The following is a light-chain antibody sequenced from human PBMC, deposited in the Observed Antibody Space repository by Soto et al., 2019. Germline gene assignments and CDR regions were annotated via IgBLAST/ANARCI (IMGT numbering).Light chain of an antibody. V-gene: IGKV1-12*01. J-gene: IGKJ4*01. CDR2: AAS. Sequence: DIQMTQSPSSVSASVGDRVTITCRASQGISGWLAWYQQKAGKAPKLLIYAASTLETGVPSRFSGGRSGTDFTLTINNLPPEDFATYYCHQATISQLTFGGGTKVEIK. CDR1: QGISGW. CDR3: HQATISQLT.